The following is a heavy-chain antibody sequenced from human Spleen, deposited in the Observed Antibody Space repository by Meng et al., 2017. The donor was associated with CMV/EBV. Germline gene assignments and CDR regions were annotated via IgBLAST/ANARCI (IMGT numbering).Heavy chain of an antibody. CDR3: ATAPYYDFWSGYLNFDY. Sequence: SVKVSCKASGGTFKNYTVSWIRQAPGQGLEWMGRIIPILGIANYAQKFQGRVTITADKSTSTAYMELSSLRSEDTAVYYCATAPYYDFWSGYLNFDYWGQGTLVTVSS. V-gene: IGHV1-69*02. J-gene: IGHJ4*02. CDR2: IIPILGIA. CDR1: GGTFKNYT. D-gene: IGHD3-3*01.